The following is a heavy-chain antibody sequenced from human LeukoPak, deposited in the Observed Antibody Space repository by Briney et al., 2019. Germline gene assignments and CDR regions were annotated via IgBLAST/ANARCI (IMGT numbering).Heavy chain of an antibody. V-gene: IGHV4-39*07. Sequence: PSETLSLSCSVSGGSISNNNYYWGWIRQSPGRGLEWIGSLYYRGETFYNPYLKSRVTISVDTSKNQFYLKLSSVTAADTAVYYCARARLAAAGPFDYWGQGTLVTVSS. CDR2: LYYRGET. J-gene: IGHJ4*02. CDR1: GGSISNNNYY. D-gene: IGHD6-13*01. CDR3: ARARLAAAGPFDY.